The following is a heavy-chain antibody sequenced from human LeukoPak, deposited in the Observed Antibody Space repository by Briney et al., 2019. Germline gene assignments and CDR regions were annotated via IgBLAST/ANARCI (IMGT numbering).Heavy chain of an antibody. CDR2: IKSKTDGGTT. CDR1: GFTFSNAW. CDR3: PTDDYGDLVFDY. Sequence: KPGGSLRLSRAASGFTFSNAWMSWVRQAPGKGLEWVGRIKSKTDGGTTDYAAPVKGRFTISRDDSKNTLYLQMNSLKTEDTAVYYCPTDDYGDLVFDYWGQGTLVTVSS. D-gene: IGHD4-17*01. J-gene: IGHJ4*02. V-gene: IGHV3-15*01.